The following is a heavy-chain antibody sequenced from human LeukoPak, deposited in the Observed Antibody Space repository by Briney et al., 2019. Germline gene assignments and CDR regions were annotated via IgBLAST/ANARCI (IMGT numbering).Heavy chain of an antibody. CDR3: ARAGPFFGPYYYYMDV. CDR2: IYYSGGT. V-gene: IGHV4-39*07. Sequence: SETLSLTCTVSGGSISSSSYYWGWIRQPPGKGLEWIGSIYYSGGTYYNPSLKSRVTISVDTSKNQFSLKLSSVTAADTAVYYCARAGPFFGPYYYYMDVWGKGTTVTVSS. J-gene: IGHJ6*03. CDR1: GGSISSSSYY. D-gene: IGHD3-3*01.